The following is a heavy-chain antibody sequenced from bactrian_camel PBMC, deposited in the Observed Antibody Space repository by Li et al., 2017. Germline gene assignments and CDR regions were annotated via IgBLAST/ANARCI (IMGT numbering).Heavy chain of an antibody. CDR1: GFMFWQNC. J-gene: IGHJ4*01. CDR3: AADRMACLRPSVQLAAYNF. CDR2: IGTKYGTT. Sequence: VQLVESGGGSVQAGGSLRLACATSGFMFWQNCMGWFRQTPGKEREGVAAIGTKYGTTYYAGSVKGRFTISQDNAKNTVYLQMNVLKPEDTAMYYCAADRMACLRPSVQLAAYNFWGQGTQVTVS. V-gene: IGHV3S63*01.